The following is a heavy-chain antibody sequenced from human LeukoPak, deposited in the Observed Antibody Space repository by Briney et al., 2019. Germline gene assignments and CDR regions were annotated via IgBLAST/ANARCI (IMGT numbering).Heavy chain of an antibody. Sequence: GGSLRLSCAASGFTFSSYSMNWVRQAPGKGLEWVSSISSSSSYIYYADSVKGRFTISRDNAKNSLYLQMNSLRAEDTAVYYCARHRKRSGGYFGSGHDGFDIWGQGTMVTVSS. V-gene: IGHV3-21*01. CDR1: GFTFSSYS. CDR2: ISSSSSYI. J-gene: IGHJ3*02. D-gene: IGHD3-22*01. CDR3: ARHRKRSGGYFGSGHDGFDI.